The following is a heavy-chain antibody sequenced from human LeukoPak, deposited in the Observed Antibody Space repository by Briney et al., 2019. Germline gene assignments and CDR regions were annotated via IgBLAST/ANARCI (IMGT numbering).Heavy chain of an antibody. V-gene: IGHV3-48*01. Sequence: PGGSLRLSCAASGFTFSSYSMNWVRQAPGKGLEWVSYISSSSSTIYYADSVKGRFTISRDNARNSLYLQMNSLRAEDTAVYYCAREVTIFGVVIMDYWGQGTLVTVSP. J-gene: IGHJ4*02. CDR1: GFTFSSYS. CDR3: AREVTIFGVVIMDY. CDR2: ISSSSSTI. D-gene: IGHD3-3*01.